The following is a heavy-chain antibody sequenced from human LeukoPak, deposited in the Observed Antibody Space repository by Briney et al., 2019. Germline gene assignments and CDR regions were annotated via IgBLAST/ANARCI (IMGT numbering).Heavy chain of an antibody. D-gene: IGHD3-22*01. J-gene: IGHJ2*01. Sequence: PGGSLRLSCAASGFTFSSYAMSWVRQAPGKGLEWVSAISGSGGSTYYADSVKGRFTISRDNSKNTLYLQMNSLRAEDTAVYYCARPLGYDSSGYYPTGWYFDLWGRGTLVTVSS. CDR3: ARPLGYDSSGYYPTGWYFDL. V-gene: IGHV3-23*01. CDR2: ISGSGGST. CDR1: GFTFSSYA.